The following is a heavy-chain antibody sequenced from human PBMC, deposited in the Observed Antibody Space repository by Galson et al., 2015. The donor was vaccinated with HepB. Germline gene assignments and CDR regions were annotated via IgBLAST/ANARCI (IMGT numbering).Heavy chain of an antibody. CDR1: GYTFTGYY. J-gene: IGHJ3*02. V-gene: IGHV1-2*06. D-gene: IGHD3-16*02. CDR2: INPNSGGT. CDR3: ARGDYIWGSYRDAFDI. Sequence: SVKVSCKASGYTFTGYYMHWVRQAPGQGLEWMGRINPNSGGTNYAQKFQGRVTMTRDTSISTAYMELSRLRSDDTAVYYCARGDYIWGSYRDAFDIWGQGTMVTVSS.